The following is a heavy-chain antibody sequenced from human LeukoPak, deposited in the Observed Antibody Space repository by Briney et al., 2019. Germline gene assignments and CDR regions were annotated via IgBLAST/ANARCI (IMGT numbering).Heavy chain of an antibody. V-gene: IGHV4-59*01. CDR2: FYYSRSI. J-gene: IGHJ3*02. CDR1: GGSISSYY. CDR3: ARDGNYDSSGYPSAFDI. D-gene: IGHD3-22*01. Sequence: SETLSLTCTVSGGSISSYYWSWIRQPPGKGLEWIGYFYYSRSINYNPSLKSRVTISIDTSKNRFSLELSSVTAADAAVYYCARDGNYDSSGYPSAFDIWGQGTMVTVSS.